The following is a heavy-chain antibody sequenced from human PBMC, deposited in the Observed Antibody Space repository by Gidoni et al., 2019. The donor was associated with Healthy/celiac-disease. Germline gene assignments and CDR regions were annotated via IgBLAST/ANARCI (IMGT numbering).Heavy chain of an antibody. J-gene: IGHJ4*02. Sequence: QVQLVQSGAEVKKHGASVKVSCKASGYTFTSYDFNWVRQATGQGLEWMGWMNPHSGNTGYAQKFQGRFTMTRNTSISTAYMELSSLRSEDTAVYYCARGGYSSSWELFDYWGQGTLVTVSS. CDR1: GYTFTSYD. CDR2: MNPHSGNT. V-gene: IGHV1-8*01. D-gene: IGHD6-13*01. CDR3: ARGGYSSSWELFDY.